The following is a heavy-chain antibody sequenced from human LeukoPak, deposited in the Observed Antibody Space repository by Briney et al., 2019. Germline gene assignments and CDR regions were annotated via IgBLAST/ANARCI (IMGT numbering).Heavy chain of an antibody. CDR3: AGSSWSLYNWFDP. V-gene: IGHV3-23*01. J-gene: IGHJ5*02. Sequence: GGSLRLSCAASGFTFSSYAMSWVRQAPGKGLGWVSAISGSGGSTYYADSVKGRFTISRDNSKNTLYLQMNSLRAEDTAVYYCAGSSWSLYNWFDPWGQGTLVTVSS. CDR2: ISGSGGST. D-gene: IGHD6-13*01. CDR1: GFTFSSYA.